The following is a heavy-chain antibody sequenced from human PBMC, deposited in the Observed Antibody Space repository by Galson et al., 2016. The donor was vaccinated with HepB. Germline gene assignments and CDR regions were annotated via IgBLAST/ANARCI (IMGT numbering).Heavy chain of an antibody. V-gene: IGHV4-39*01. CDR2: INPSGGT. Sequence: SETLSLTCTVSDGSIRSSSFSWGWVRQPPGKGLEWIGEINPSGGTYSNSSLKSRITLSIDTSKSQFSLDLTSVTAADTAVYYCAMNYYDYIWGSYPLWGQGTMVTVSS. CDR3: AMNYYDYIWGSYPL. J-gene: IGHJ3*01. D-gene: IGHD3-16*02. CDR1: DGSIRSSSFS.